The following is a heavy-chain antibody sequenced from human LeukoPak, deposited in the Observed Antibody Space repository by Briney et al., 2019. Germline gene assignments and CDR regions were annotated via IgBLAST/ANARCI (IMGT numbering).Heavy chain of an antibody. J-gene: IGHJ4*02. CDR3: ASGSGYGGIFDY. Sequence: SVKVSCKASGGTLSSYAISWVRQAPGQGLEWMGRIIPILGIANYAQKFQGRVTITADKSTSTAYMELSSLRSEDTAVYYCASGSGYGGIFDYWGQGTLVTVSS. V-gene: IGHV1-69*04. CDR1: GGTLSSYA. CDR2: IIPILGIA. D-gene: IGHD4-23*01.